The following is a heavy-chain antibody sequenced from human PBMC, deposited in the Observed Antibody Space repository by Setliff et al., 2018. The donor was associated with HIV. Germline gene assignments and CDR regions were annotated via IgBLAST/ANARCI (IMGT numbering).Heavy chain of an antibody. D-gene: IGHD6-19*01. CDR3: VRGGPRGLEVAALGFDS. J-gene: IGHJ4*02. Sequence: VASVKVSCKASGYTFTSYYMHWVRQAPGQGLEWMGVINPINGDATFVRNFQGRGTMTRETSTKTVYMELSSLKFEDTAVYYCVRGGPRGLEVAALGFDSWGQGTLVTVSS. CDR2: INPINGDA. CDR1: GYTFTSYY. V-gene: IGHV1-46*01.